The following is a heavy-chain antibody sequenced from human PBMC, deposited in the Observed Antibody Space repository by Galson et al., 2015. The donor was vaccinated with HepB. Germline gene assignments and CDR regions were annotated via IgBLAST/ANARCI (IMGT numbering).Heavy chain of an antibody. Sequence: SLRLSCAASGFTFSNYAMHWVRQAPGKGLEWVTIISNDDTNKYYADSVKGRFTISRDNSKNTLYLQMNSLRADDTALYFCARDLDYATKWSFGFDPWGQGTLVTVSS. CDR3: ARDLDYATKWSFGFDP. J-gene: IGHJ5*02. CDR1: GFTFSNYA. V-gene: IGHV3-30-3*01. CDR2: ISNDDTNK. D-gene: IGHD3-22*01.